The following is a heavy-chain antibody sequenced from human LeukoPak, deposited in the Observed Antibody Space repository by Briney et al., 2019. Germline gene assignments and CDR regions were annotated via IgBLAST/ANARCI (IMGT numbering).Heavy chain of an antibody. D-gene: IGHD6-19*01. Sequence: GASVKVSCKASVYTFTVYYMHWVRQAPGQGLEWMGWINPNSGGTNYAQKFQGRVTMTRDTSISTAYMELSRLRSDDTAVYYCARVDRSGWIFDPWGQGTLVTVSS. CDR1: VYTFTVYY. CDR3: ARVDRSGWIFDP. J-gene: IGHJ5*02. V-gene: IGHV1-2*02. CDR2: INPNSGGT.